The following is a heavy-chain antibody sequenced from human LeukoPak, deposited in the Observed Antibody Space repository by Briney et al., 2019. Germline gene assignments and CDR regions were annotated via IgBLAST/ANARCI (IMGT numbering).Heavy chain of an antibody. D-gene: IGHD1-26*01. Sequence: GGTLRLSCAASGFTFSSYGMSWVRQAPGKGLEWVSAISGSGGSTYYADSVKGRFTISRDNSKNTLYLQMNSLRAEDTALYYCARDSYSGSYSYFDYWGQGTLVTVSS. J-gene: IGHJ4*02. CDR2: ISGSGGST. CDR1: GFTFSSYG. CDR3: ARDSYSGSYSYFDY. V-gene: IGHV3-23*01.